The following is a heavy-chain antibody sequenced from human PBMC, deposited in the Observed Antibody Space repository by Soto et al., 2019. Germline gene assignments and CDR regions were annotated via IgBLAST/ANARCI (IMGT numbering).Heavy chain of an antibody. D-gene: IGHD5-12*01. V-gene: IGHV1-69*13. J-gene: IGHJ4*02. CDR2: IIPIFGTA. CDR1: GGTFSSYA. CDR3: ARGPPPRDGYNSVPDY. Sequence: ASVKVSCKASGGTFSSYAISWVRQAPGQGLEWMGGIIPIFGTANYAQKFQGRVTITADESTSTAYMELSSLRSEDTAVYYCARGPPPRDGYNSVPDYWGQGTLVTVSS.